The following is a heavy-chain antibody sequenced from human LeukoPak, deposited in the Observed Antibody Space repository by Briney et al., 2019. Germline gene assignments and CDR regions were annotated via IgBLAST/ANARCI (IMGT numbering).Heavy chain of an antibody. V-gene: IGHV1-69*13. Sequence: SVKVSCKASVGTFSIYAISWVRQAPGQALEWMGGIIPIFGTANYAQKFQGRVTITADESTSTAYMELGSLRSEDTAVYYCARESPAMSDAFDIWGQGTMATVSS. CDR2: IIPIFGTA. J-gene: IGHJ3*02. CDR1: VGTFSIYA. CDR3: ARESPAMSDAFDI.